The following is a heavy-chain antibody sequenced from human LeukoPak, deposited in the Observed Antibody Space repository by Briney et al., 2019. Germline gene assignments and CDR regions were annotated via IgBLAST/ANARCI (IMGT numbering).Heavy chain of an antibody. V-gene: IGHV4-34*01. D-gene: IGHD3-22*01. CDR1: GGSIIGYY. CDR2: INHSGST. CDR3: ARGRGSYYEM. J-gene: IGHJ4*02. Sequence: SETLSLTCAVSGGSIIGYYWTWIRQPPGKGLEWMGEINHSGSTNYNPSRESRVTIFVDTSKNQFALKVTSVTAADTAVYYCARGRGSYYEMWGQGTLVTVSS.